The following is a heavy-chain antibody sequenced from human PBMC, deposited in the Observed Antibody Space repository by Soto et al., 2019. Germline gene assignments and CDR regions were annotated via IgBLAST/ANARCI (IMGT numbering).Heavy chain of an antibody. CDR2: ISYDGSNK. CDR1: GFTFSSYA. CDR3: ARSVAGIDNWFDP. Sequence: LRLSCAASGFTFSSYAMHWVRQAPGKGLEWVAVISYDGSNKYYADSVKGRFTISRDNSKNTLYLQMNSLRAEDTAVYYCARSVAGIDNWFDPWGQGTLVTVSS. D-gene: IGHD6-19*01. V-gene: IGHV3-30-3*01. J-gene: IGHJ5*02.